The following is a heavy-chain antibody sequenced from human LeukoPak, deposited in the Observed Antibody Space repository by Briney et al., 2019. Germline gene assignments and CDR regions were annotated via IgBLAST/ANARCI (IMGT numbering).Heavy chain of an antibody. CDR3: ARRGVEMAAIRPDNWLDP. V-gene: IGHV4-39*07. Sequence: SETLSLTCTVSGGSISSSSYYWGWIRQPPGKGLEWIESIYYSGSTYYNPSLKSRVTMSVDTSKNQFSLKLTSVTAADTAVYYCARRGVEMAAIRPDNWLDPWGQGTLVTVSS. D-gene: IGHD5-24*01. CDR1: GGSISSSSYY. CDR2: IYYSGST. J-gene: IGHJ5*02.